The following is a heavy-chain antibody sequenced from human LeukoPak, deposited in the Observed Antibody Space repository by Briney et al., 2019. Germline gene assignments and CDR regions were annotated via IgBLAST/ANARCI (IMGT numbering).Heavy chain of an antibody. CDR3: AKGKYYDFWSGYYPGY. V-gene: IGHV3-23*01. Sequence: GGSLRLSCAASGFTFSNYAMSWVRQAPGKGLEWVSSISGSGGSTYYADSVKGRFTISRDNSKNTLYLQMNSLGAEDTAVYYCAKGKYYDFWSGYYPGYWGQGTLVTVSS. CDR1: GFTFSNYA. D-gene: IGHD3-3*01. J-gene: IGHJ4*02. CDR2: ISGSGGST.